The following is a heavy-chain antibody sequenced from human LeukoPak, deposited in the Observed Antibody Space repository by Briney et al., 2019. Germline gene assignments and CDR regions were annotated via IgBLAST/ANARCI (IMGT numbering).Heavy chain of an antibody. V-gene: IGHV3-48*01. J-gene: IGHJ4*02. D-gene: IGHD3-3*01. CDR3: ARCGFLEWLSKGPNFDY. CDR2: ISSSSSTI. CDR1: GFTFRTYS. Sequence: GGSLRLSCAASGFTFRTYSINWVRQAPGKGLEWISYISSSSSTIYYADSVKGRFTISRDNAKNSLYLQMNSLRAEDTAVYYCARCGFLEWLSKGPNFDYWGQGTLVTVSS.